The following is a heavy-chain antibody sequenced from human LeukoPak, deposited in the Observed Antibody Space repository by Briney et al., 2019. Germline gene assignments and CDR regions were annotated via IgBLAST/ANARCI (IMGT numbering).Heavy chain of an antibody. Sequence: AGGSLRLSCAASGFTFSSYSMNWVRQAPGKGLEWVSSISSSSSYIYYADSVKGRFTISRDNAKNSLYLQMNSLRAEDTAVYYCARRITMVRGAFFDYWGQGTLVTVSS. D-gene: IGHD3-10*01. CDR2: ISSSSSYI. CDR3: ARRITMVRGAFFDY. J-gene: IGHJ4*02. V-gene: IGHV3-21*04. CDR1: GFTFSSYS.